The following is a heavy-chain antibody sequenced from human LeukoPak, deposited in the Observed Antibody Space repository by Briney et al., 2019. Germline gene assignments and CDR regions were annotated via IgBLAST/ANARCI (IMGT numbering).Heavy chain of an antibody. CDR3: ARGLGGSYYFDH. Sequence: PSETLSLTCAVYGGSFSGYYWSWIRQPPGKGLDWIGEIIHSGGTNYNLSLKSRVTISVDTSKNQFSLNLNSINAADTAVYYCARGLGGSYYFDHWGQGTLVTVSS. J-gene: IGHJ4*02. CDR1: GGSFSGYY. V-gene: IGHV4-34*01. D-gene: IGHD1-26*01. CDR2: IIHSGGT.